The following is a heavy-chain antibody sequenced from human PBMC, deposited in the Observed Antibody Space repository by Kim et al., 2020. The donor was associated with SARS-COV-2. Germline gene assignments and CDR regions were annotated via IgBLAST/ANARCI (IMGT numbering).Heavy chain of an antibody. CDR2: ISAYNGNT. V-gene: IGHV1-18*04. J-gene: IGHJ6*02. CDR3: ARVEVERWLQSDSYYYGMVV. Sequence: ASVKVSCKASGYTFTSYGISWVRQAPGQGLEWMGWISAYNGNTNYAQKLQGRVTMTTVTSTSTAYMELRSLRSDDTAVYYCARVEVERWLQSDSYYYGMVVWGQWTTVTFSS. D-gene: IGHD5-12*01. CDR1: GYTFTSYG.